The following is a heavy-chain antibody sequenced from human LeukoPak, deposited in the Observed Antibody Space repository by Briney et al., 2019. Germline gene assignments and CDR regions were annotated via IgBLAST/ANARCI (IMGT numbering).Heavy chain of an antibody. CDR1: GGSISSYY. CDR2: IYYSGST. Sequence: SETLSLTCTVSGGSISSYYWSWIRQPPRKGLEWIGYIYYSGSTNYNPSLNSRVTISVDTSKNQFSLKLTSVTAADTAVYYCARAPYYYDSSGYYEADYWGQGTLVTVSS. J-gene: IGHJ4*02. V-gene: IGHV4-59*01. CDR3: ARAPYYYDSSGYYEADY. D-gene: IGHD3-22*01.